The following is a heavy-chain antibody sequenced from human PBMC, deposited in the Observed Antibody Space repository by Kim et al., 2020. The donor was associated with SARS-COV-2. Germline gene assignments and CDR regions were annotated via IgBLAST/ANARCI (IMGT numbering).Heavy chain of an antibody. V-gene: IGHV3-74*01. Sequence: DSVKGRFTISRDNAKNTLYLQMNSLRAEDTAVYYCARAGVAVAGYNWFDPWGQGTLVTVSS. J-gene: IGHJ5*02. CDR3: ARAGVAVAGYNWFDP. D-gene: IGHD6-19*01.